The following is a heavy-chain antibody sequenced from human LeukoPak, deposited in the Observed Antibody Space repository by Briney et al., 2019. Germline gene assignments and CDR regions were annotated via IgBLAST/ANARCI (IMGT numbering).Heavy chain of an antibody. D-gene: IGHD3-10*02. V-gene: IGHV4-39*01. CDR1: GGSISSSSYY. CDR2: IYYSGST. CDR3: ARHVPVAPRNFDY. Sequence: SETLSLTCTVSGGSISSSSYYWGWIRQPPGKGLEWIGSIYYSGSTYYNPSLKSRVTISVDTSKNQFSLKLSSVTAADTAVYYCARHVPVAPRNFDYLGQGTLVTVSS. J-gene: IGHJ4*02.